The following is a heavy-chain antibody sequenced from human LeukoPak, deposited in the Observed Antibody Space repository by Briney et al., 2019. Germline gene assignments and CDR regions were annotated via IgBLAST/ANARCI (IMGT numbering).Heavy chain of an antibody. D-gene: IGHD6-19*01. Sequence: PGGSLRLSCAASGFTFSSYGMHWVRQAPGKGLEWVAVISYDGSNKYYADSVKGRFTISRDNSKNTLYLQMNSLRAEDTAVYHCAKASGYSSGWYDYWGQGTLVTVSS. J-gene: IGHJ4*02. V-gene: IGHV3-30*18. CDR3: AKASGYSSGWYDY. CDR1: GFTFSSYG. CDR2: ISYDGSNK.